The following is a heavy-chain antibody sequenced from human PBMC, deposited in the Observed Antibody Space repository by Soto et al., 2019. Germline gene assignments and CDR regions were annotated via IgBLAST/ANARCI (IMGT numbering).Heavy chain of an antibody. D-gene: IGHD6-19*01. CDR2: IIPIFGTA. CDR3: ARADGSGWSNWFDP. J-gene: IGHJ5*02. CDR1: GGTFSSYA. Sequence: QVQLVQSGAEVKKPGSSVKASCKASGGTFSSYAISWVRQAPGQGLEWMGGIIPIFGTANYAQKFQGRVTITADESRSRAYREVSSLRSEDTAVYYCARADGSGWSNWFDPWGQGTLVTVSS. V-gene: IGHV1-69*01.